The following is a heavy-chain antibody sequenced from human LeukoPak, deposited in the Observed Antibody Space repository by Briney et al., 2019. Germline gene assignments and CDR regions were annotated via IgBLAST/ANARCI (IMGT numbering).Heavy chain of an antibody. Sequence: SETLSLTCTVSGGSISSYYWSWIRQPPGKGLEWIGYIYYSGSTNYNPSLKSRVTISVDTSKNQFSLKLSSVTATDTASYYCARLNNWNHGGFDYWGQGTLVTVSS. V-gene: IGHV4-59*08. CDR3: ARLNNWNHGGFDY. CDR2: IYYSGST. J-gene: IGHJ4*02. CDR1: GGSISSYY. D-gene: IGHD1-14*01.